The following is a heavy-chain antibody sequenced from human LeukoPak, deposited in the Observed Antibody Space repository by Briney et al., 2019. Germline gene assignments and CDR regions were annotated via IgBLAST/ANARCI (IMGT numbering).Heavy chain of an antibody. D-gene: IGHD5-12*01. J-gene: IGHJ4*02. CDR3: TRRGGYGEFDY. V-gene: IGHV3-49*04. CDR1: GFTFGDYA. Sequence: GRSLRLSCTASGFTFGDYAMNWVRQAPGKGLEWLGFIRSKAYGGTTENAASVKGRFTISRDDSKSIDYLQMNSLKAEDTAVYYCTRRGGYGEFDYWGQGTLVTVSS. CDR2: IRSKAYGGTT.